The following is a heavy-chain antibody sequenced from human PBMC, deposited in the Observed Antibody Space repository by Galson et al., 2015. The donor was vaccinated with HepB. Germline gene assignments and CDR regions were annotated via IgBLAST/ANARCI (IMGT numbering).Heavy chain of an antibody. D-gene: IGHD2-15*01. Sequence: SLRLSCAGYGFTFKNYAMRWVRQAPRRGLEWVSDMNARGDKTYYAESVKGRFAISRDNLRNTVYLQLRSLRAGDTATYYCVQDIRGGCGDSDCSSWGRGTPVIVSP. J-gene: IGHJ4*02. V-gene: IGHV3-23*01. CDR2: MNARGDKT. CDR3: VQDIRGGCGDSDCSS. CDR1: GFTFKNYA.